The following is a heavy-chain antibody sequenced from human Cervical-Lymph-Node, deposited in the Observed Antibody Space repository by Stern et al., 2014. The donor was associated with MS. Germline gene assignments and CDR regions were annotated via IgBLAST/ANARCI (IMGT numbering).Heavy chain of an antibody. J-gene: IGHJ5*02. CDR2: IYWNDDK. CDR1: GFSLSTGGVG. V-gene: IGHV2-5*01. D-gene: IGHD6-13*01. CDR3: AHRGYGHLAATGTEWFDP. Sequence: QVTLRESGPTLVKPTQTLTLTCTFSGFSLSTGGVGVGWIRQPPGKALEWLALIYWNDDKRYSPSLKSRLTITKDTSKNQVVLTMTNMDPVDTATYYCAHRGYGHLAATGTEWFDPWGQGTLVTVSS.